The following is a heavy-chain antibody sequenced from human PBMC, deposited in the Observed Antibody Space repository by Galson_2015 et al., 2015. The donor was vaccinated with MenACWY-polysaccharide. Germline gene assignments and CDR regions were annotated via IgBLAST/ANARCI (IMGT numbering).Heavy chain of an antibody. CDR1: GFTFKNYW. V-gene: IGHV3-7*01. J-gene: IGHJ6*02. CDR3: ARGHYGMDV. Sequence: SLRISCAASGFTFKNYWMSWVRQAPGKGLEWVANIKKDGSEKYCVDSVKGRFTISRDNARSSLYLQMNGLRAEDTAVYYCARGHYGMDVRGQGTTVTVS. CDR2: IKKDGSEK.